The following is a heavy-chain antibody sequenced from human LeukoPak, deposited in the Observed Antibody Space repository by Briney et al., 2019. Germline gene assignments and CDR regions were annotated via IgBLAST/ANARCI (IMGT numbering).Heavy chain of an antibody. V-gene: IGHV3-7*04. D-gene: IGHD5-18*01. Sequence: PGGSLRLSCAASGFTFSGYWMSWVRQAPGKGLEWVANIKPDGSEKYYVDSVKGRFTISSENAKNSLYLQMNSLRADDTAVYYFARDRIQLWSNDDWGQGTLVTVPS. CDR1: GFTFSGYW. CDR2: IKPDGSEK. J-gene: IGHJ4*02. CDR3: ARDRIQLWSNDD.